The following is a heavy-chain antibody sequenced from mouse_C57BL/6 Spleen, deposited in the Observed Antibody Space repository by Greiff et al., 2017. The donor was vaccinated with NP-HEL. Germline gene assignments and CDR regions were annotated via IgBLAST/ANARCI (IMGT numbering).Heavy chain of an antibody. CDR1: GYTFTSYW. CDR2: IDPSDSYT. V-gene: IGHV1-69*01. J-gene: IGHJ2*01. D-gene: IGHD1-1*01. Sequence: VQLQQPGAELVMPGASVKLSCKASGYTFTSYWMHWVKQRPGQGLEWIGEIDPSDSYTNYNQKFKGKSTLTVDKSSSTAYMQLSSLTSEDSAVYYCARGGYGSSWDWGQGTTLTVSS. CDR3: ARGGYGSSWD.